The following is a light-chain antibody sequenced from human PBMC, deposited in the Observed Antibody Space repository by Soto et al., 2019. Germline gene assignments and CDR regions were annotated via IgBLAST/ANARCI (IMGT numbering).Light chain of an antibody. CDR1: SSDVGGYNY. V-gene: IGLV2-14*01. CDR2: EVS. CDR3: SSYTSGSTYV. Sequence: QSVRTQPASVSGSPGQSITISCTGTSSDVGGYNYVSWYQQHPGKAPKLMIYEVSNRPSGVSNRFSGSKSGNTASLTISGLQAEDEADYYCSSYTSGSTYVFGTGTKATVL. J-gene: IGLJ1*01.